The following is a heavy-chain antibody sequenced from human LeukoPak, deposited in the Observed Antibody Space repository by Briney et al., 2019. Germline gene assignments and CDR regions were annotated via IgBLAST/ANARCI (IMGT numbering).Heavy chain of an antibody. CDR3: ARDGFGIAAGDY. Sequence: PGRSLRLSCAASGFTFSSYSMNWIRQAPGEGLEWVSSISSSSSYIYYADSVKGRFTISRDNAKNSLYLQMNSLRAEDTAVYYCARDGFGIAAGDYWGQGTLVTVSS. CDR2: ISSSSSYI. CDR1: GFTFSSYS. J-gene: IGHJ4*02. D-gene: IGHD6-13*01. V-gene: IGHV3-21*01.